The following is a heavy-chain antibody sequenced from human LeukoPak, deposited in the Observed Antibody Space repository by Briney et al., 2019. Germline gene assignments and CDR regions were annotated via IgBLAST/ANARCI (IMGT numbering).Heavy chain of an antibody. Sequence: SETLSLTCTVSGGSISSNSDYWGWIRQPPGKGLEWIGSISYSGRTYYNPSLKSRVTISVDTSKNQFSLKLSSVTAADTAVYYCARRSGCSGGSCYSLWFDPWGQGTLVTVSS. D-gene: IGHD2-15*01. V-gene: IGHV4-39*01. CDR2: ISYSGRT. J-gene: IGHJ5*02. CDR3: ARRSGCSGGSCYSLWFDP. CDR1: GGSISSNSDY.